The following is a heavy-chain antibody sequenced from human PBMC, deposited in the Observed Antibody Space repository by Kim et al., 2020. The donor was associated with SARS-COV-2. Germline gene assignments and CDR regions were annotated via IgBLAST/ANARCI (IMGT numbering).Heavy chain of an antibody. CDR3: ASGPRQWLSRGAFDI. Sequence: QKFQGRVTMTRNTSISTAYMELSSLRSEDTAVYYCASGPRQWLSRGAFDIWGQGTMVTVSS. D-gene: IGHD6-19*01. J-gene: IGHJ3*02. V-gene: IGHV1-8*01.